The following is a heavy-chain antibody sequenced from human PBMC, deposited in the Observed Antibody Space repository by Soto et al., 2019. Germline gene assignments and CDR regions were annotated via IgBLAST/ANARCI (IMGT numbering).Heavy chain of an antibody. CDR3: ARDSGYAKDYYYYYGMDV. D-gene: IGHD5-12*01. V-gene: IGHV1-18*01. CDR2: ISAYNGNT. J-gene: IGHJ6*02. Sequence: SVKVSCKASGYTFTSYGISWVRQAPGQGLEWMGWISAYNGNTNYAQKLQGRVTMTTDTSTSTAYMELRSLRSDDTAVYYCARDSGYAKDYYYYYGMDVCGQGTTVTVSS. CDR1: GYTFTSYG.